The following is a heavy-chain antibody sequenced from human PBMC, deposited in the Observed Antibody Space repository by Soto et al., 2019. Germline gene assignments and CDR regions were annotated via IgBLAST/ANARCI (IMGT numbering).Heavy chain of an antibody. V-gene: IGHV1-69*13. Sequence: GASVKVSCKASGGTFSSYAISWVRQAPGQGLEWMGGIIPIFGTANYAQKFQGRVTITADESTSTAYMELSSLRSEDTAVYYCARPSGGYYDSSGYIDAFDIWGQGTMVTVS. CDR2: IIPIFGTA. CDR3: ARPSGGYYDSSGYIDAFDI. CDR1: GGTFSSYA. J-gene: IGHJ3*02. D-gene: IGHD3-22*01.